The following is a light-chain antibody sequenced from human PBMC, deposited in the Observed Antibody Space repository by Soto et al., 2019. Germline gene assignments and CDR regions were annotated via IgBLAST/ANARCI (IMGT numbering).Light chain of an antibody. Sequence: EIVMTQSPATLSVSPGERATPSCRASQSVSSNLAWYQQKPGQAPRLLIYGASTRATGIPARFSGSGSGTEFTLTISILQSEDFAVYYCQQAGTFGPGTKVDIK. J-gene: IGKJ3*01. CDR1: QSVSSN. CDR3: QQAGT. CDR2: GAS. V-gene: IGKV3-15*01.